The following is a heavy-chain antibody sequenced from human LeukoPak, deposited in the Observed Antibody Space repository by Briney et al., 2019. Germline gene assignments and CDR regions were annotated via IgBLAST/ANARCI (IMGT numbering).Heavy chain of an antibody. V-gene: IGHV4-39*07. CDR3: ARYHFHLRAPPGHHAFDI. J-gene: IGHJ3*02. Sequence: SETLSLTCTVSGGSISSSSYYWGWIRQPPGKGLEWIGYIYHSGSTYYNPSLKSRATISVDRSKNQFSLKLSSVTAADTAVYYCARYHFHLRAPPGHHAFDIWGQGTMVTVSS. D-gene: IGHD4-17*01. CDR2: IYHSGST. CDR1: GGSISSSSYY.